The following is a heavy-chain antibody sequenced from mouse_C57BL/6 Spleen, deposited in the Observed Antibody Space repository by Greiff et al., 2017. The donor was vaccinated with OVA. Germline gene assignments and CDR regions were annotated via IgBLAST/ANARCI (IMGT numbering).Heavy chain of an antibody. CDR2: IYPGDGDT. Sequence: VHLVESGAELVKPGASVKISCKASGYAFSSYWMNWVKQRPGKGLEWIGQIYPGDGDTNYNGKFKGKATLTADKSSSTAYMQLSSLTSEDSAVYFCARRDFYGSSPWGQGTLVTVSA. V-gene: IGHV1-80*01. J-gene: IGHJ3*02. CDR3: ARRDFYGSSP. CDR1: GYAFSSYW. D-gene: IGHD1-1*01.